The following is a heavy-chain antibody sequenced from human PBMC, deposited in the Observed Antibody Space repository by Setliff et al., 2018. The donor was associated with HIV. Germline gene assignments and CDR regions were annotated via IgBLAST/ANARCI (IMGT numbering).Heavy chain of an antibody. Sequence: SETLSLTCAVYGGSFSGYYWSWIRQTPGKGLEWIGEINHGGSTTYNPSLKSRVTISVDTSKNQFSLKLTSVTAADTAMYYCARAQGGCSGGTCYSALFDYWGQGTLVTVSS. CDR2: INHGGST. CDR1: GGSFSGYY. CDR3: ARAQGGCSGGTCYSALFDY. D-gene: IGHD2-15*01. V-gene: IGHV4-34*01. J-gene: IGHJ4*02.